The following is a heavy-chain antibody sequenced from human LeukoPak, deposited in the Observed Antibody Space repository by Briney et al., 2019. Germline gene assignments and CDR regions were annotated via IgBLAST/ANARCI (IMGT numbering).Heavy chain of an antibody. D-gene: IGHD4-11*01. CDR3: ARDDYDP. CDR2: ISVQHGQT. CDR1: GYSENFYG. J-gene: IGHJ5*02. V-gene: IGHV1-18*01. Sequence: GASVKLSCKTSGYSENFYGITRVRQVAGQGIEWMGWISVQHGQTEYAPNSQDRVTMTTDTYTNTAYLELRSLRSDDTAVYYCARDDYDPWGQGTLVTVS.